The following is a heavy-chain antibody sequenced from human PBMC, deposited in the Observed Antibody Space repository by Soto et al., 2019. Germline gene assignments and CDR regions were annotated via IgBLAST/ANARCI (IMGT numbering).Heavy chain of an antibody. V-gene: IGHV3-66*01. J-gene: IGHJ5*02. Sequence: GGSLRLSCAASGFTVSSNYMSWVRQAPGKGLEWVSVIYSGGSTYYADSVKGRFTISKDNSKNTLYLQMNSLRAEDTAVYYCARVGRDFSRWFDPWGQGTLVTVSS. CDR3: ARVGRDFSRWFDP. CDR2: IYSGGST. CDR1: GFTVSSNY. D-gene: IGHD3-3*01.